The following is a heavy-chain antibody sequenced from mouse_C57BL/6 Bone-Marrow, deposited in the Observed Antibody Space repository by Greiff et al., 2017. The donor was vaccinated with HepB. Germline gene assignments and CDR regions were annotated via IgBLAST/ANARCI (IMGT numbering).Heavy chain of an antibody. V-gene: IGHV2-2*01. Sequence: QVQLQQSGPGLVQPSQSLSITCTVSGFSLTSYGVHWVRQSPGKGLEWLGVIWSGGSTDYNAAFISRLSISKDNSKSQVFFKMNSLQADDTAIYYCARPYYSNYEFAYWGQGTLVTVSA. CDR2: IWSGGST. CDR3: ARPYYSNYEFAY. J-gene: IGHJ3*01. D-gene: IGHD2-5*01. CDR1: GFSLTSYG.